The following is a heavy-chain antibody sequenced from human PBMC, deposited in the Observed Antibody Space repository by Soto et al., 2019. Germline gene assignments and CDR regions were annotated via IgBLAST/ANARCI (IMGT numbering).Heavy chain of an antibody. J-gene: IGHJ4*02. CDR3: ARGISSGWYGGIDF. V-gene: IGHV4-4*02. Sequence: PSETLSLTCAVSGGSISSSNWWSWVRQPPGKGLEWIGEIYHSGSTNYNPSLKSRVTISVDKSKNQFSLKLSSVTAADTAAYYCARGISSGWYGGIDFWGQATLVTVSS. D-gene: IGHD6-19*01. CDR2: IYHSGST. CDR1: GGSISSSNW.